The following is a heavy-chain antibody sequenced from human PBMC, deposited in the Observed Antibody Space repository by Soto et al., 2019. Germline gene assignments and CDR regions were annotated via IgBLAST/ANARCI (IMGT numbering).Heavy chain of an antibody. CDR1: GFTLSDYY. J-gene: IGHJ1*01. CDR3: SRDRRYCTNGVCLVYFQH. Sequence: QVQLVESGGGLVKPGGSLRLSCAASGFTLSDYYMSWIRQAPGKGLEWVSYISSSGSTIYYADSVKGRFTISRDNAKNTLSLQINSLIAEDTAVYYFSRDRRYCTNGVCLVYFQHWGHGTLVTVSS. V-gene: IGHV3-11*01. D-gene: IGHD2-8*01. CDR2: ISSSGSTI.